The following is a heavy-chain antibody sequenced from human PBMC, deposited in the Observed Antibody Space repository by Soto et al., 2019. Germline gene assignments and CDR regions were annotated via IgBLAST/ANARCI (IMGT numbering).Heavy chain of an antibody. J-gene: IGHJ4*02. Sequence: ASVKVSCKASGYTFTSYGISWVRQAPGKGLEEMGWISAYNANTNYAQKLQGRVTMNTDTSTSTAYMELRSLRSDDTAVYYCARDGSSSYYYDSSALGNFDYWGQGTLVTVSS. CDR2: ISAYNANT. CDR1: GYTFTSYG. CDR3: ARDGSSSYYYDSSALGNFDY. D-gene: IGHD3-22*01. V-gene: IGHV1-18*01.